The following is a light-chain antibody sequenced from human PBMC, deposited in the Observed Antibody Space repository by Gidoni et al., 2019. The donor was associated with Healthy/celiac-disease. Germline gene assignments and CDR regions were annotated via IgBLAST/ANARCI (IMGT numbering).Light chain of an antibody. V-gene: IGKV3-15*01. J-gene: IGKJ1*01. CDR2: GAS. Sequence: ILLTQPPATLSVSPGERATLTCSDSQSVSSYLAWYQQKPGQAPRLLIYGASTRATGIPARFSGSGSGTEFTLTISSLQSEDFAVYYRQQYNNWPRTFGQGTKVEIK. CDR1: QSVSSY. CDR3: QQYNNWPRT.